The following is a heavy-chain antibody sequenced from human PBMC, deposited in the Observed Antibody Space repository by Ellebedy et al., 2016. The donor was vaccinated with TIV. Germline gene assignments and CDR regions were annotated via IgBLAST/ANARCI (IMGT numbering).Heavy chain of an antibody. CDR1: GFTFSTYA. D-gene: IGHD1-26*01. V-gene: IGHV3-23*01. J-gene: IGHJ4*02. CDR2: ITGSGAGT. Sequence: GESLKISCEASGFTFSTYAMTWVRQAPGKGLEWVSGITGSGAGTYYADSVKGRFTISRDNSKNTLYLQMNSLRAEDTAVYYCARDRYPFDSWGQGTLVTVSS. CDR3: ARDRYPFDS.